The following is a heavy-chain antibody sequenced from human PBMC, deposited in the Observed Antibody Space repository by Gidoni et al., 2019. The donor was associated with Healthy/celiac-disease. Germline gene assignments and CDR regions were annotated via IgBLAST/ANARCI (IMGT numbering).Heavy chain of an antibody. J-gene: IGHJ4*02. D-gene: IGHD6-13*01. CDR1: GFTFSSYA. CDR3: AKDLLGSSSFDY. Sequence: VQRLESGGGLVQPGGSLRLSCGASGFTFSSYAMSWVRQAPGKELEWVSAISGSGGSTYYADSVKGRFTISRDNSKNTLYLQMNSLRAEDTAVYYCAKDLLGSSSFDYWGQGTLVTVSS. CDR2: ISGSGGST. V-gene: IGHV3-23*01.